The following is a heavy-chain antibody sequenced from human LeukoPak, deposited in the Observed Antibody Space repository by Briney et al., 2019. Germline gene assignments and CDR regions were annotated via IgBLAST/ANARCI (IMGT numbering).Heavy chain of an antibody. CDR1: GGSISSGGYY. J-gene: IGHJ5*02. D-gene: IGHD3-10*01. CDR2: IYYSGST. V-gene: IGHV4-30-4*01. Sequence: SQTLSLTCTVSGGSISSGGYYWSWIRQPPGKGLEWIGYIYYSGSTYYNPSLKSRVTISVDTSKNQFSLKLSSVTAADTAVYYCASCITMVRGVPNGFDPWGQGTLVTVSS. CDR3: ASCITMVRGVPNGFDP.